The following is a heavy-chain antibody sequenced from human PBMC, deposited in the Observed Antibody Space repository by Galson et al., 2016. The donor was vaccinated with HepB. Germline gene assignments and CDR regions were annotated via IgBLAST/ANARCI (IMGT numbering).Heavy chain of an antibody. V-gene: IGHV3-7*01. CDR3: AGKRSDNYGMDV. D-gene: IGHD4-17*01. CDR2: IKQDGSQK. J-gene: IGHJ6*02. Sequence: SLRLSCAASGFTFSRMNWVRQAPGKGLEWVANIKQDGSQKYYVDSVRGRFAISRDSAANSLHLQMRSLRAEDTAVYYCAGKRSDNYGMDVWGQGTTGTVSS. CDR1: GFTFSR.